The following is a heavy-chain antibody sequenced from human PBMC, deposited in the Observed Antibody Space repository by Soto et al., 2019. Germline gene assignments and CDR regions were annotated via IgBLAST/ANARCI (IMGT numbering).Heavy chain of an antibody. J-gene: IGHJ6*02. Sequence: EVQLVESGGGLVQPGRSLRLSCAASGFTFDDYAMHLVRQAPGQGLEWVSGMSWNSGSIGYADSVKGRFTISRDNAKNYLYLHMNNLIAEDTALYYCAKDMRCYHYGMDVWCQGTTVTVSS. CDR2: MSWNSGSI. V-gene: IGHV3-9*01. CDR1: GFTFDDYA. CDR3: AKDMRCYHYGMDV.